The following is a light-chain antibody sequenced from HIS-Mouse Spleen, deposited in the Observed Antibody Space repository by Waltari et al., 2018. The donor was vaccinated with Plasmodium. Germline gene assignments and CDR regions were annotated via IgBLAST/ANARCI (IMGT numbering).Light chain of an antibody. J-gene: IGKJ1*01. Sequence: DIPMTQSPSSLSASVGDSVTITCRASQSISNYLNWYQQKPGKAPKFLIYAASTLQSGVPSRFSGSGSGTDFTLTISSLQPEDFATYYCQQSYSTWTFGQGTKVEIK. CDR2: AAS. CDR3: QQSYSTWT. CDR1: QSISNY. V-gene: IGKV1-39*01.